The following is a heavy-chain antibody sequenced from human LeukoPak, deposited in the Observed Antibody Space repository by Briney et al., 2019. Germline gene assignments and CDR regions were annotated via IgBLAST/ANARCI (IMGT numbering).Heavy chain of an antibody. CDR3: AREGCSGGICYEHYYYYYGVYG. D-gene: IGHD2-15*01. J-gene: IGHJ6*02. V-gene: IGHV3-30*04. CDR1: GFTFSSYA. Sequence: PGRSLRLSCAASGFTFSSYAMHWVRQAPGKGLEWVAVISYDGSNKYYADSVKGRFTISRDNSKNTLYLQMNSLRAEDTAVYYCAREGCSGGICYEHYYYYYGVYGWGEEST. CDR2: ISYDGSNK.